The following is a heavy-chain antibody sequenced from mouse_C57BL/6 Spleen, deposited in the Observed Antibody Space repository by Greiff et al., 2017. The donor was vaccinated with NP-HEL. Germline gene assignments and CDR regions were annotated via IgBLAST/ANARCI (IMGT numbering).Heavy chain of an antibody. J-gene: IGHJ2*01. CDR2: IYPGGGYT. V-gene: IGHV1-63*01. CDR3: ARKDGDYDRDDYFDY. CDR1: GYTFTNYW. D-gene: IGHD2-4*01. Sequence: QVQLQQSGAELVRPGTSVKMSCKASGYTFTNYWIGWAKQRPGHGLEWIGDIYPGGGYTNYNEKFKGKATLTADKSSSTAYMQFSSLTSEDSAIYYCARKDGDYDRDDYFDYWGQGTTLTVSS.